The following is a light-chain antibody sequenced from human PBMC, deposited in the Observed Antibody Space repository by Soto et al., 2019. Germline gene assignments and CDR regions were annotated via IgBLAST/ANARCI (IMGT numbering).Light chain of an antibody. V-gene: IGKV1-39*01. CDR1: QDISIY. CDR2: HAF. CDR3: QQSHSSNRT. J-gene: IGKJ2*01. Sequence: DLQMTQSPSSLSASVGDSVTITCRASQDISIYLHWYQQKSGKAPKLLIYHAFSLQSGVPSRFSGSGSVTDFTLTITSLQPEDFATYYCQQSHSSNRTFGQGPQLQIK.